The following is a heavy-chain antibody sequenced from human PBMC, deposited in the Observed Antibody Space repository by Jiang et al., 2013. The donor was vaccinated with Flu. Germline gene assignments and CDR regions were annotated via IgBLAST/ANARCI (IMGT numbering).Heavy chain of an antibody. V-gene: IGHV3-21*01. J-gene: IGHJ4*02. D-gene: IGHD2-2*01. Sequence: GSLRLSCAASGFTFSSYSMNWVRQAPGKGLEWVSSISSSSSYIYYADSVKGRFTISRDNAKNSLYLQMNSLRAEDTAVYYCARGLYCSSTSCYFSDYWGQGTLVTVSS. CDR3: ARGLYCSSTSCYFSDY. CDR2: ISSSSSYI. CDR1: GFTFSSYS.